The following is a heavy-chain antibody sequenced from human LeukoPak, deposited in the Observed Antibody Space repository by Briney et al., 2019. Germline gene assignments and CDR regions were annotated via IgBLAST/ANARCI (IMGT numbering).Heavy chain of an antibody. V-gene: IGHV4-4*07. D-gene: IGHD2-2*01. Sequence: PSETLSLTCTVSGGSISSYYWSWIRQPAGKGLEWIGRIYTSGSTNYDPSLKSRVTMSVDTSKNQFSLKLSSVTAADTAVYYCARFCSSTSCYWGDAFDIWGQGTMVTDSS. CDR2: IYTSGST. CDR1: GGSISSYY. CDR3: ARFCSSTSCYWGDAFDI. J-gene: IGHJ3*02.